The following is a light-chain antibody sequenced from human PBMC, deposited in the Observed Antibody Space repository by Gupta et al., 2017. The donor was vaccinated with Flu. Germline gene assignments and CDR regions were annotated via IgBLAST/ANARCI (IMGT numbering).Light chain of an antibody. J-gene: IGKJ4*01. CDR2: DAS. Sequence: EIVLTQSPATLSLSPGERAILSCRASQSVSSYLAWYQQKPGQAPRLLIYDASNRASGSPARFSGSGSGTDFTLTISSLEPEDFAVYYCQQRSNWHTLTFGGGTKVEIK. V-gene: IGKV3-11*01. CDR1: QSVSSY. CDR3: QQRSNWHTLT.